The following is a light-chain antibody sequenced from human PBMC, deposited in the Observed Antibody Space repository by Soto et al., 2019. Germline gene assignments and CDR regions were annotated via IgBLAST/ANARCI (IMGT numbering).Light chain of an antibody. CDR2: HAS. CDR3: QQYYSFPWT. J-gene: IGKJ1*01. V-gene: IGKV1-5*01. CDR1: QSISNW. Sequence: IQLTQSTSCLSASVGDRVSSTCRASQSISNWLAWYQQKPGTAPKVLIYHASNLQSGVPSRFSGSGSGTDFTLTISCLQSEDFATYYCQQYYSFPWTFGQGTKVDIK.